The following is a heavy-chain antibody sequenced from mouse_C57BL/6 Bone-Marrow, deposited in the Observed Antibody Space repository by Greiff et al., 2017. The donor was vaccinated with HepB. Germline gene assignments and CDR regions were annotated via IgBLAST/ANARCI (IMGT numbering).Heavy chain of an antibody. V-gene: IGHV5-16*01. CDR3: ARPPLYDGYYLDY. J-gene: IGHJ2*01. CDR2: INYDGSST. D-gene: IGHD2-3*01. CDR1: GFTFSDYY. Sequence: EVQVVESEGGLVQPGSSMKLSCTASGFTFSDYYMAWVRQVPEKGLEWVANINYDGSSTYYLDSLKSRFIISRDNAKNILYLQMSSLKSEDTATYSCARPPLYDGYYLDYWGQGTTPPVPS.